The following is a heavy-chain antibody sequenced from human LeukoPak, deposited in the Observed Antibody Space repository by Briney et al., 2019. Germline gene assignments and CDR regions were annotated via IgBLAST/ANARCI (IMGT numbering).Heavy chain of an antibody. CDR1: GFIVSTNY. J-gene: IGHJ4*02. D-gene: IGHD2-15*01. CDR3: ARVDLRAAYFDY. CDR2: IYSGGST. V-gene: IGHV3-66*01. Sequence: PGGSLRLSCAASGFIVSTNYMSWVRQAPGKGLEWVSVIYSGGSTYYADSVKGRFTISRDSSKNTLYLQMNSLRAEDTAVYYCARVDLRAAYFDYWGQGTLVTVSS.